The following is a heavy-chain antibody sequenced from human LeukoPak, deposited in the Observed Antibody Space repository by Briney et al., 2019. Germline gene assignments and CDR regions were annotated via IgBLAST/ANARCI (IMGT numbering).Heavy chain of an antibody. Sequence: GGSLRLSCAASGLTFSSYAMHWVRQAPGKGPEWVAIISYDGSNKYYADSVKGRFTISRDNSKNTLYLQMNSLRAEDTAVYYCAREGEGLDYWGQGTLVTVSS. V-gene: IGHV3-30-3*01. D-gene: IGHD2-15*01. CDR2: ISYDGSNK. CDR3: AREGEGLDY. J-gene: IGHJ4*02. CDR1: GLTFSSYA.